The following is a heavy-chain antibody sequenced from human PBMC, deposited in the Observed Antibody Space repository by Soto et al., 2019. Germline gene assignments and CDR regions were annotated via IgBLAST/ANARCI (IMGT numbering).Heavy chain of an antibody. D-gene: IGHD3-10*01. Sequence: QVQLQESGPGLVKPSETLSLTCTVSGGSISSYYLTWIRQPPGKGLEWIGYIYYNGRTNYNPSLTSRVTISLDTSTNQFSLNLSSVTAADTAVYYCARGAEWFGGRMDVWGQGTTVTVSS. CDR2: IYYNGRT. CDR3: ARGAEWFGGRMDV. CDR1: GGSISSYY. J-gene: IGHJ6*02. V-gene: IGHV4-59*01.